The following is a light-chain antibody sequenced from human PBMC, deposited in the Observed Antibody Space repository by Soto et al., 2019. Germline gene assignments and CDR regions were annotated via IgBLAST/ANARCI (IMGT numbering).Light chain of an antibody. CDR2: AAS. V-gene: IGKV1-39*01. J-gene: IGKJ2*01. Sequence: DIQMTQSPSSLSASVGDRVTITCRASQSISSYLNWYQQKPGKAPKLLIYAASSLQSGVPSRFSGSGSGTDFSLTISCLQPEDFATYYGQQCYSTPRTFGQGTKVEIK. CDR1: QSISSY. CDR3: QQCYSTPRT.